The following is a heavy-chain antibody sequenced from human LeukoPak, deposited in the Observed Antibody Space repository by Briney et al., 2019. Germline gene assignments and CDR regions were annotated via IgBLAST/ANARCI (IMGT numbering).Heavy chain of an antibody. CDR1: GYTYTSYY. J-gene: IGHJ6*03. D-gene: IGHD6-19*01. CDR2: INPSGGSR. V-gene: IGHV1-46*01. Sequence: ASVKVSRKASGYTYTSYYMHWVRQAPGQGLEWMGIINPSGGSRSYAQKFQGRVTMTRDMSTSTVYMELSSLRSEDTAVYYCARDRSGYSGWYGASSRAYYYMDVWSKGTTVTVSS. CDR3: ARDRSGYSGWYGASSRAYYYMDV.